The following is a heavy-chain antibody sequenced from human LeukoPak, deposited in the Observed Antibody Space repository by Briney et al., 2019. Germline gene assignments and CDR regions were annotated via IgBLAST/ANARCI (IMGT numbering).Heavy chain of an antibody. V-gene: IGHV4-31*03. J-gene: IGHJ4*02. D-gene: IGHD2-15*01. CDR2: IYYSGST. Sequence: PSQTLSLTCTVSGGSISSGGYYWSWIRQHPGKGLEWIGYIYYSGSTNYNPSLESRVTISADTSKNHFSLKLSSVTAADTAVYYCARRRSGGNSLDYWGQGTLVTVSS. CDR1: GGSISSGGYY. CDR3: ARRRSGGNSLDY.